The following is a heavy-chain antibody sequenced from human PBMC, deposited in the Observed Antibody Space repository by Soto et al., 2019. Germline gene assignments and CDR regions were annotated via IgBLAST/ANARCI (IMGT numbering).Heavy chain of an antibody. J-gene: IGHJ6*02. Sequence: GASVKVSCKAYGYTFTSYGISRVQQAPGQGLEWMGWISAYNGNTNYAQKLQGRVTMTTDTSTSTAYMELRSLRSDDTAVYYCVRSSSTGGMDVWGQGTTVTVSS. CDR2: ISAYNGNT. CDR3: VRSSSTGGMDV. CDR1: GYTFTSYG. V-gene: IGHV1-18*01. D-gene: IGHD6-6*01.